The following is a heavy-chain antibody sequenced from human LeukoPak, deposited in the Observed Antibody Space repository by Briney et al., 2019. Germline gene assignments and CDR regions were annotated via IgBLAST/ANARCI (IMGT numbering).Heavy chain of an antibody. CDR1: GFTFSSFW. D-gene: IGHD3-22*01. CDR3: TRAMTRGYYYAMDV. J-gene: IGHJ6*02. Sequence: PGGSPRPSCTASGFTFSSFWMHWVRRAPGKGLMWVSRISPDGSSTSHADSVQGRFTISRDNAKNTLYLQMNSLRAAATAVYYCTRAMTRGYYYAMDVWGQGTTVTVSS. V-gene: IGHV3-74*01. CDR2: ISPDGSST.